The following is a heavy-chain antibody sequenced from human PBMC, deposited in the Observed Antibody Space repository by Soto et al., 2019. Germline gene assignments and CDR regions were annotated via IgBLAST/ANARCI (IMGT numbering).Heavy chain of an antibody. CDR2: ISYDGSNK. CDR3: ARGTGIAAAGTVVDY. CDR1: GFTFSSYA. D-gene: IGHD6-13*01. Sequence: ESGGGVVQPGRSLRLSCAASGFTFSSYAMHWVRQAPGKGLEWVAVISYDGSNKYYADSVKGRFTISRDNSKNTLYLQMNSLRAEDTAVYYCARGTGIAAAGTVVDYWGQGTLVTVSS. J-gene: IGHJ4*02. V-gene: IGHV3-30-3*01.